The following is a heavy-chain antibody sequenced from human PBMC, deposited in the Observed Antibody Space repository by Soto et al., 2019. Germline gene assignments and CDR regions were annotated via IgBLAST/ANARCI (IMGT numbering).Heavy chain of an antibody. CDR3: ARHRPPSLAVAALYYYYYMDV. J-gene: IGHJ6*03. Sequence: SETLSLTCTVSGGSISSSSYYWGWIRQPPGKGLEWIGSIYYSGSTYYNPSLKSRLTISVDTSKNQFSLKLSSVTAADTAVYYCARHRPPSLAVAALYYYYYMDVWGKGTTVTVSS. CDR1: GGSISSSSYY. V-gene: IGHV4-39*01. CDR2: IYYSGST. D-gene: IGHD6-19*01.